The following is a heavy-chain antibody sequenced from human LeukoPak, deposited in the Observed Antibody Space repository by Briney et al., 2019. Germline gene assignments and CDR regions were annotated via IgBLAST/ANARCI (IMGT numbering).Heavy chain of an antibody. J-gene: IGHJ4*02. CDR1: GGTFSSYA. Sequence: SVKVSCKASGGTFSSYAISWVGQAPGQGLECMGGIIPIFGTANYAQKFQGRVTITADESTSTAYMELSSLRSEDTAVYYCARGIRDYYDSSGYYHDYWGQGTLVTVSS. D-gene: IGHD3-22*01. CDR3: ARGIRDYYDSSGYYHDY. CDR2: IIPIFGTA. V-gene: IGHV1-69*13.